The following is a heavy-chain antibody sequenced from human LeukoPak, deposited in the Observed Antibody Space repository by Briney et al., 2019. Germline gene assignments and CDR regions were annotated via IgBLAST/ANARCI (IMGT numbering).Heavy chain of an antibody. CDR1: GGSFSGYY. CDR2: INHSGST. CDR3: ARGFKTQERVAAGPTYFDY. Sequence: SETLSLTCAVYGGSFSGYYWSWIRQPPGKGLEWIGEINHSGSTNYNPSLKSRVTISVDTSKNQFSLKLSSVTAADTAVYYCARGFKTQERVAAGPTYFDYWGQGTLVTVSS. D-gene: IGHD6-13*01. J-gene: IGHJ4*02. V-gene: IGHV4-34*01.